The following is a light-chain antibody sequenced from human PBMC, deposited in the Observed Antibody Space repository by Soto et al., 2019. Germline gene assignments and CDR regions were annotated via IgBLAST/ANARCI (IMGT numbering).Light chain of an antibody. CDR1: QSVTSNY. CDR3: QPYGTSPYS. Sequence: EIVVTQTPGTLSLSPGQRATLSCRTSQSVTSNYLAWYQQKPGQAPRLLMYDASSRPGGIPDRFSGSGSGTDFTLTISRLDPEDFAVYYCQPYGTSPYSFGQGTKLEIK. CDR2: DAS. J-gene: IGKJ2*01. V-gene: IGKV3-20*01.